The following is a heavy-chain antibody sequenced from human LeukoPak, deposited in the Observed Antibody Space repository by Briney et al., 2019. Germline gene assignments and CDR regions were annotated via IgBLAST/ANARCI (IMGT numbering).Heavy chain of an antibody. V-gene: IGHV1-24*01. CDR2: FDPEDGET. J-gene: IGHJ4*02. CDR3: ATAGGGRRVVPAAILLWDY. CDR1: GYTLTELS. Sequence: GASVKVSCKVSGYTLTELSMHWVRQAPGKGLEWMGGFDPEDGETIYAQKFQGRVTMTEDTSTDTAYMELSSLRSEDTAVYYCATAGGGRRVVPAAILLWDYWGQGTLVTVSS. D-gene: IGHD2-2*02.